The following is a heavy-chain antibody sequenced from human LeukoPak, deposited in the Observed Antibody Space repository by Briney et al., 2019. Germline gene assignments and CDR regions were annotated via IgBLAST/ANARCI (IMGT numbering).Heavy chain of an antibody. CDR1: GFTFSSYE. J-gene: IGHJ5*02. V-gene: IGHV3-48*03. D-gene: IGHD3-9*01. CDR2: ISSSGSTI. Sequence: PGGSLRLSCAASGFTFSSYEMNWVRQAPGKGLEWVPYISSSGSTIYYADSVKGRFTISRDNSKNTLYLQMNSLRAEDTAVYYCAKVELRYFPPNWFDPWGQGTLVTVSS. CDR3: AKVELRYFPPNWFDP.